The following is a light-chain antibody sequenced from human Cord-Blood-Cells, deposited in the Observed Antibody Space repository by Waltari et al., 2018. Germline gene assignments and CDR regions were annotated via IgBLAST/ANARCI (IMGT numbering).Light chain of an antibody. CDR1: QSISSY. J-gene: IGKJ3*01. CDR3: QQSYSTPFT. V-gene: IGKV1-39*01. Sequence: SLSASVGDRVTITCRASQSISSYLNWYQQKPGKAPKLLIYAASSLQSGVPSRFSGSGSGTDFTLTISSLHPEDFATYYCQQSYSTPFTFGPGTKVDIK. CDR2: AAS.